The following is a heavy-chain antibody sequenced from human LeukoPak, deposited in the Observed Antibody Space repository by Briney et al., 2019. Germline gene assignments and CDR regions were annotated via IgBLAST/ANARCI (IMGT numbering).Heavy chain of an antibody. J-gene: IGHJ4*02. D-gene: IGHD3-22*01. CDR1: GGSISSYY. CDR2: IYYSGST. V-gene: IGHV4-59*01. CDR3: ARDPQEEGSSGYYLYYFDY. Sequence: SETLSLTCTVSGGSISSYYWSWIRQPPGKGLEWIGYIYYSGSTNYNPSLKSRVTISVDTSKNQFSLKLSSVTAADTAVYYCARDPQEEGSSGYYLYYFDYWGQGTLVTVSS.